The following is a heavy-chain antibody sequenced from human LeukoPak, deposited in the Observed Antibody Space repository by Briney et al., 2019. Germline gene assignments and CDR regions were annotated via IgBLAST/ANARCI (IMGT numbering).Heavy chain of an antibody. CDR3: ATHTPTDPLDY. V-gene: IGHV1-2*06. J-gene: IGHJ4*02. CDR2: INPNSGGT. Sequence: ASVKVSCKASGYTFTGYYMHWVRRAPGQGREWMGRINPNSGGTNYAQKFQGRVTMTRDTSISTAYMELSRLRSDDTAVYYCATHTPTDPLDYWGQGTLVTVSS. CDR1: GYTFTGYY. D-gene: IGHD4-17*01.